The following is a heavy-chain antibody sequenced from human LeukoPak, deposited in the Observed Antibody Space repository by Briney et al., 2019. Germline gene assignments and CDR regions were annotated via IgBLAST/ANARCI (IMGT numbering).Heavy chain of an antibody. J-gene: IGHJ3*02. Sequence: ASVKVSCKASGYTFTGYYMHWVRQAPGQGLEWMGWINPNSGGTNYAQKFQGRVTMTRDTSISTAYMELSRLRSDDTAVYYCAREPIVGATTDAFDIWGQGTMVTVSS. D-gene: IGHD1-26*01. CDR2: INPNSGGT. V-gene: IGHV1-2*02. CDR1: GYTFTGYY. CDR3: AREPIVGATTDAFDI.